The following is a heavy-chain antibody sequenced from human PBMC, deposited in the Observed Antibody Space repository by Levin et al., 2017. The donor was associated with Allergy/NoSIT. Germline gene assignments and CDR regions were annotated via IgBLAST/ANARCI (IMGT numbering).Heavy chain of an antibody. Sequence: GGSLRLSCAASGFTFSSYSMNWVRQAPGKGLEWVSSISSSSSYIYYADSVKGRFTISRDNAKNSLYLQMNSLRAEDTAVYYCASHYGDYVRGGPEDYWGQGTLVTVSS. V-gene: IGHV3-21*01. CDR1: GFTFSSYS. CDR2: ISSSSSYI. D-gene: IGHD4-17*01. CDR3: ASHYGDYVRGGPEDY. J-gene: IGHJ4*02.